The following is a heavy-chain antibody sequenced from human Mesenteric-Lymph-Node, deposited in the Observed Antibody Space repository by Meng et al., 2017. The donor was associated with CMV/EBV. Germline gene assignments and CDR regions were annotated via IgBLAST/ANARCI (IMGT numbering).Heavy chain of an antibody. CDR2: IKQDGSEK. CDR1: GFTFSSYW. CDR3: TREKSAYCGGDCFTFDF. V-gene: IGHV3-7*01. D-gene: IGHD2-21*01. Sequence: GESLKISCAASGFTFSSYWMSWVRQAPGKGLEWVANIKQDGSEKYYVDSVKGRFTISRDNAKNSLYLQMNSLRAEDTAVYYCTREKSAYCGGDCFTFDFWGQGTLVTVSS. J-gene: IGHJ4*02.